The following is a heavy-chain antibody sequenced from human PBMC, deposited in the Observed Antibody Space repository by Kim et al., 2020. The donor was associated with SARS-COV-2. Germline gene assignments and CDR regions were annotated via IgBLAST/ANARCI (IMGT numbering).Heavy chain of an antibody. CDR1: GESINSDDYY. CDR3: AASLYDRLAVVPHHLAY. J-gene: IGHJ4*02. D-gene: IGHD3-3*01. V-gene: IGHV4-61*02. CDR2: IYPDGTT. Sequence: SETLSLTCAVSGESINSDDYYWTWIRQPAGKRLEWLGRIYPDGTTTYNPALDNRVTMSKDASKNHFSLHVTSVTAADTAVYFCAASLYDRLAVVPHHLAYWGQGALVSVSS.